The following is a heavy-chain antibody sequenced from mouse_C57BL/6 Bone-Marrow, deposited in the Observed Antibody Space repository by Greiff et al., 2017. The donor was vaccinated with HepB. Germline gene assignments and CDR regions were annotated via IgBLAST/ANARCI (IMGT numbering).Heavy chain of an antibody. Sequence: EVKLQESGPGLVKPSQSLSLTCSVTGYSITSGYYWNWIRQFPGNKLEWMGYISYDGSNNYNPSLKNRISITRDTSKNQFFLKFNSVTTEDTATYYCAREYLDYWGQGTTLTVSS. CDR2: ISYDGSN. J-gene: IGHJ2*01. V-gene: IGHV3-6*01. CDR1: GYSITSGYY. CDR3: AREYLDY.